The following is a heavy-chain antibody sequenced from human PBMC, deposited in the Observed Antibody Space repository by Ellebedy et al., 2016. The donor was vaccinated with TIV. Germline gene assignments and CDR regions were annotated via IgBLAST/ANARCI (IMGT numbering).Heavy chain of an antibody. D-gene: IGHD3-3*01. CDR3: GLIAEVGYYNYGMDV. Sequence: AASVKVSCKASGYTFTGYHVNWVRQAPGQGLEWMGWINPNSGGTNYAQKFQGRVTMTRDTSTSTAYMELSSLTSDDTAVYYCGLIAEVGYYNYGMDVWGQGTTVTVSS. CDR1: GYTFTGYH. CDR2: INPNSGGT. V-gene: IGHV1-2*02. J-gene: IGHJ6*02.